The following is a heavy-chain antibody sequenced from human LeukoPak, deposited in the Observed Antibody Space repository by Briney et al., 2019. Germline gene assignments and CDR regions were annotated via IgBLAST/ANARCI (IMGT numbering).Heavy chain of an antibody. D-gene: IGHD6-13*01. CDR3: ARDGAAGTLDF. CDR1: SGSIIGYY. J-gene: IGHJ4*02. V-gene: IGHV4-59*01. CDR2: IQYSGTT. Sequence: SETLSLTCTVSSGSIIGYYWAWIRQPPGKGLEWIGYIQYSGTTEYNPSLASRATISVDTAKDQFSLNLRSVTAADTAVYYCARDGAAGTLDFWGQGTMVTVSS.